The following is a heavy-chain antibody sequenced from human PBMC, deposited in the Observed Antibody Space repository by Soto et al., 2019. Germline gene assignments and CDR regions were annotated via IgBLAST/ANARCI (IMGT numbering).Heavy chain of an antibody. J-gene: IGHJ6*02. CDR2: IYYSGST. CDR3: ARDLTYYDILTGYSTYGMDV. D-gene: IGHD3-9*01. CDR1: SGSVSSGSYY. Sequence: SETLSLTCTVSSGSVSSGSYYWSWIRQPPGKGLEWIGYIYYSGSTNYNPSLKSRVTISVDTSKNQFSLKLSSVTAADTAVYYCARDLTYYDILTGYSTYGMDVWGQGTTVTVSS. V-gene: IGHV4-61*01.